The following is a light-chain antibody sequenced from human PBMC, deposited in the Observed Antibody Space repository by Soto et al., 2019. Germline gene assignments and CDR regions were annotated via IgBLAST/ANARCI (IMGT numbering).Light chain of an antibody. Sequence: EIVLTQTPGTLSLSPGERATLSCRASQSVTSSHLAWYQQKPGQAPRLLIYGASTRATGIPDRFSGSGSDTDFSLTISSLQPEDIATYYCQQYDNLPLTFGGGTKVEIK. CDR3: QQYDNLPLT. CDR2: GAS. CDR1: QSVTSSH. J-gene: IGKJ4*01. V-gene: IGKV3-20*01.